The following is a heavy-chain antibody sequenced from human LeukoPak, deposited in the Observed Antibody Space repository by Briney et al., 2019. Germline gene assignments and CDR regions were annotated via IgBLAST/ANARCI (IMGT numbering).Heavy chain of an antibody. D-gene: IGHD6-19*01. CDR2: ISYDGSNK. CDR3: AKVGSSGPPDY. Sequence: GRSLRLSCAASGFTFSSYAMHWVRQAPGKGLEWVAVISYDGSNKYYADSVKGRFTISGDNSKNTLYLQMNSLRAEDTAVYYCAKVGSSGPPDYWGQGTLVTVSS. J-gene: IGHJ4*02. CDR1: GFTFSSYA. V-gene: IGHV3-30-3*01.